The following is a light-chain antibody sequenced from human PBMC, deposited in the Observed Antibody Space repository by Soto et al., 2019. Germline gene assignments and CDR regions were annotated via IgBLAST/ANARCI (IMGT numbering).Light chain of an antibody. Sequence: ENVLTQSPGTLSLSPGERAILSCRASQSVGSSFLAWYQQKPGQAPRLLINGASSRAPGIPDRFSARGSETDFTLTISRLEPEDFAVYYCQQYGSSYTFGQGTKLEIK. V-gene: IGKV3-20*01. CDR2: GAS. CDR3: QQYGSSYT. CDR1: QSVGSSF. J-gene: IGKJ2*01.